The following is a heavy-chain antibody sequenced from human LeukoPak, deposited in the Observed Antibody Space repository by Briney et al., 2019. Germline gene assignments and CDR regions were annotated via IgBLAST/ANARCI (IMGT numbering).Heavy chain of an antibody. V-gene: IGHV1-18*01. CDR2: ISAYYGNT. J-gene: IGHJ4*02. CDR3: AGDGDSSGWPNDY. D-gene: IGHD6-19*01. Sequence: GASVKVPCKASGYTFTSYGITWVRQAPGQGLEWMGWISAYYGNTSYAQKLQGRVAMTTDTSTTTAYMELRSLKSDDTAVYYCAGDGDSSGWPNDYWGQGTLVTVSS. CDR1: GYTFTSYG.